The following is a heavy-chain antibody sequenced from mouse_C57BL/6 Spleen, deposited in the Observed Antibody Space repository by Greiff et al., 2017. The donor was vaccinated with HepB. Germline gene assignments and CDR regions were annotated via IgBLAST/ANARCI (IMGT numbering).Heavy chain of an antibody. CDR2: ISSGSSTI. V-gene: IGHV5-17*01. D-gene: IGHD1-1*01. CDR3: ASRSSYDWYFDV. CDR1: GFTFSDYG. J-gene: IGHJ1*03. Sequence: EVMLVESGGGLVKPGGSLKLSCAASGFTFSDYGMHWVRRAPEKGLEWVAYISSGSSTIYYADTVKGRFTISRDNAKSTLFLQLTSLRSEDTAMYYCASRSSYDWYFDVWGKGTTVTVSS.